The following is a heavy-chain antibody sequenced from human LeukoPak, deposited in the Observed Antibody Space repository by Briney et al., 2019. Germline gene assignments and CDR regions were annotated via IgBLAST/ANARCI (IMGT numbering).Heavy chain of an antibody. Sequence: GGSLRLSCAASGFTFSSYAMHWVRQAPAKGLEWVAVISYDGSNKYYADSVKGRFTISRDNSKNTLYLQMNSLRAEDTAVYYCARGYYGMDVWGQGTTVTVSS. CDR1: GFTFSSYA. CDR3: ARGYYGMDV. J-gene: IGHJ6*02. V-gene: IGHV3-30-3*01. CDR2: ISYDGSNK.